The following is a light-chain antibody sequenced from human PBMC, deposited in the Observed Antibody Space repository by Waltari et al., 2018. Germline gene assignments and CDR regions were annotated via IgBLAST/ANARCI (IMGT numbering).Light chain of an antibody. J-gene: IGKJ5*01. Sequence: EIVMTQSPATLSVSPGERATLSCRASQSVSSNLAWYQQKPGQAPRLLIYGPSTRATGIPARFSGSGSGTEFTLTISSLQSEDFAVYYCQQYNNWPKITFGQGTRLEIK. CDR1: QSVSSN. CDR3: QQYNNWPKIT. CDR2: GPS. V-gene: IGKV3-15*01.